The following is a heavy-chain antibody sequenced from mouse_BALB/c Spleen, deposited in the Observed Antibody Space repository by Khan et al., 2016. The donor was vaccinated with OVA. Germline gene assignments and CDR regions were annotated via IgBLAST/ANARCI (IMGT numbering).Heavy chain of an antibody. CDR2: ISSGGDYT. Sequence: LVESGGDLVKPGGSLKLSCAASGFTFSSYSMSWVRQTPDKRLEWVATISSGGDYTYYPDNVKGRFTISRDNAKNTLYLQMSSLKSEDTAMYYCASHLTGSFAYWGQGTLVTGSA. V-gene: IGHV5-6*01. CDR3: ASHLTGSFAY. D-gene: IGHD4-1*01. CDR1: GFTFSSYS. J-gene: IGHJ3*01.